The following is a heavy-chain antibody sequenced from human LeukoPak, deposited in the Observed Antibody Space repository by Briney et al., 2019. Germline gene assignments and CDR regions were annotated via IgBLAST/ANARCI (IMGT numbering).Heavy chain of an antibody. Sequence: SETLSLTCTVSGGSISSYYWSWIRQSPGKGLEWIGYIYYSGSTNYNPSLKSRVTISVDTSKNQFSLKLSSVTAADTAVYYCARGAGGDMYSGSHRPIDYWGQGTLVTVSS. CDR3: ARGAGGDMYSGSHRPIDY. CDR2: IYYSGST. V-gene: IGHV4-59*01. J-gene: IGHJ4*02. CDR1: GGSISSYY. D-gene: IGHD1-26*01.